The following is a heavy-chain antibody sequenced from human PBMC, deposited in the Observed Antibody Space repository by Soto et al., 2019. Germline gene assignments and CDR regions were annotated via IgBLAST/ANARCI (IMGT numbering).Heavy chain of an antibody. V-gene: IGHV3-30*18. CDR1: GFTFSYG. CDR2: ISYDSSNK. D-gene: IGHD2-15*01. Sequence: VQLLEYGGGLIQPGGSLRLSCAASGFTFSYGIHWLRQAPGKGLEWVAYISYDSSNKFYGDSVKGRFTISSDNSKNTQFLQMNSLRAEDTAVYYCAKLFIGYCSGNTCDDYWGQGTLVAVAS. J-gene: IGHJ4*02. CDR3: AKLFIGYCSGNTCDDY.